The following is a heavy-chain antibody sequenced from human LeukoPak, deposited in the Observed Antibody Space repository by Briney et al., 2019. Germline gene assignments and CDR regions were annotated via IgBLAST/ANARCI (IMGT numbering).Heavy chain of an antibody. CDR2: IYSSGSS. CDR1: GGSIGSYY. CDR3: ARQQLVWDF. D-gene: IGHD6-13*01. V-gene: IGHV4-59*01. J-gene: IGHJ4*02. Sequence: SETLSLTCTVSGGSIGSYYWSWIRQPPGKGLEWIGYIYSSGSSNYNPSLKSRVTISIDTPKNQFSLKLSSVTAADTAVYYCARQQLVWDFWGQGTLVTVSS.